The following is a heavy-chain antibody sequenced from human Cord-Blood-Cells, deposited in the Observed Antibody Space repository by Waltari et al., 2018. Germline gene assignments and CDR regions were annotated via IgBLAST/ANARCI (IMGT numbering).Heavy chain of an antibody. CDR1: GYTFTSYA. V-gene: IGHV1-3*01. CDR2: INAGNCNT. D-gene: IGHD3-10*01. CDR3: ARFDYGSGSSPFDY. Sequence: QVQLVQSGAEVKKPGASVKVSCKASGYTFTSYAMHWVRQAPGQRLEWMGWINAGNCNTKYSQKFQGRVTITRDTSARTAYMELSSLRSEDTAVYYCARFDYGSGSSPFDYWGQGTLVTVSS. J-gene: IGHJ4*02.